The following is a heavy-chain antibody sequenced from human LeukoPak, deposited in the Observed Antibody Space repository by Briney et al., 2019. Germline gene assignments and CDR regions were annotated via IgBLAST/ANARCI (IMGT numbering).Heavy chain of an antibody. V-gene: IGHV4-34*01. Sequence: SETLSLTCAVYGGSFSGYYWSWLRQSPGKGLEWIGEINHGGSTNYNPSLKSRVTISVDTSKNQFSLKLSSVTAADTAVYYCARGNRGAFYGMDVWGQGTTVTVSS. CDR2: INHGGST. J-gene: IGHJ6*02. D-gene: IGHD1-26*01. CDR3: ARGNRGAFYGMDV. CDR1: GGSFSGYY.